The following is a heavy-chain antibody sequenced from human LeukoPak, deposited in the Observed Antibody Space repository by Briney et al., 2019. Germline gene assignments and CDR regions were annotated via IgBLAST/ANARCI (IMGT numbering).Heavy chain of an antibody. V-gene: IGHV4-59*01. D-gene: IGHD4-23*01. J-gene: IGHJ6*02. CDR1: GGSISSYY. CDR3: ARVQTQAYGGPSYYYYGVDV. CDR2: IYYSGST. Sequence: SETLSLTCTVSGGSISSYYWSWIRQPPGKGLEWIGYIYYSGSTDYNPSLKSRVTISVDTSKNQFSLKMTSVTAADTAVYYCARVQTQAYGGPSYYYYGVDVWGQGTTVTVSS.